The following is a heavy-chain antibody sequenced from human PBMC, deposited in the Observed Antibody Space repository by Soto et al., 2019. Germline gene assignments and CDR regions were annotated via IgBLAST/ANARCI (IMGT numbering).Heavy chain of an antibody. Sequence: ASVKVSCKASGYTFTGYYMHWVRQAPGQGLEWMGWINPNSGGTNYAQKFQGWVTMTRDTSISTAYMELSRLRSDDTAVYYCARGPVLWSGDLSSYYYYGMDVWGQGTTVTVSS. D-gene: IGHD3-3*01. V-gene: IGHV1-2*04. CDR1: GYTFTGYY. CDR3: ARGPVLWSGDLSSYYYYGMDV. J-gene: IGHJ6*02. CDR2: INPNSGGT.